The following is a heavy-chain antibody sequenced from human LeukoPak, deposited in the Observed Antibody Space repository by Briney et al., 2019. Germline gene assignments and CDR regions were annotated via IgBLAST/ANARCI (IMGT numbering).Heavy chain of an antibody. V-gene: IGHV4-39*07. Sequence: SETLSLTCTVSGGSISSSSYYWGWIRQPPGKGLEWIGSIYYSGSTYYNPSLKSRVTISVDTSKNQFSLKLSSVTAADTAMYYCASYYYDSSGYTWYYFDYWGQGTLVTVSS. CDR2: IYYSGST. CDR3: ASYYYDSSGYTWYYFDY. D-gene: IGHD3-22*01. J-gene: IGHJ4*02. CDR1: GGSISSSSYY.